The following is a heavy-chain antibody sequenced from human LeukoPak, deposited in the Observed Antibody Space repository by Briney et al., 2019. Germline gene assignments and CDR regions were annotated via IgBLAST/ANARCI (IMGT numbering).Heavy chain of an antibody. V-gene: IGHV5-51*01. CDR2: IYPGDSDT. CDR1: GYSFTSYW. CDR3: ARHRYCSGGSCYPDAFDI. Sequence: SGESLKISCKGSGYSFTSYWIGWVRQMPGKGLEWMGIIYPGDSDTRYSPSFQGQVTISADKSISTAYLQWSSLKASDTAMYYCARHRYCSGGSCYPDAFDIWGQGTMVTVSS. J-gene: IGHJ3*02. D-gene: IGHD2-15*01.